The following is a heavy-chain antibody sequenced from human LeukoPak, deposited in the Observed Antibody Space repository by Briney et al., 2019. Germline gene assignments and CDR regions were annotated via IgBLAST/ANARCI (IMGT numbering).Heavy chain of an antibody. D-gene: IGHD3-16*02. V-gene: IGHV4-34*01. CDR3: ARVGYYDYVWGSYRRRNWFDP. J-gene: IGHJ5*02. CDR1: GGSLSGSY. CDR2: INHSGSA. Sequence: SETLSLTCAVYGGSLSGSYWSWICQPPGKGLEWIGEINHSGSANYNPSLKSRVTISVDTSKNQFSLKLSSVTAADTAVYYCARVGYYDYVWGSYRRRNWFDPWGQGTLVTVSS.